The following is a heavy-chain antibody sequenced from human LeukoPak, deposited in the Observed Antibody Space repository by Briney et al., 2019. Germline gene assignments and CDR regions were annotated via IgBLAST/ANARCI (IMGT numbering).Heavy chain of an antibody. CDR3: AKAGGYYGSGSPDYFDH. CDR1: GFTFSSYA. Sequence: GGSLRLSCAASGFTFSSYAMTWVRRAPGKGLEWVSSLSGSGVNIFYADSVKGRFTISRDNSQNTVFLQMNSLRDEDTAVYFCAKAGGYYGSGSPDYFDHWGQGTPVTVSS. J-gene: IGHJ4*02. V-gene: IGHV3-23*01. CDR2: LSGSGVNI. D-gene: IGHD3-10*01.